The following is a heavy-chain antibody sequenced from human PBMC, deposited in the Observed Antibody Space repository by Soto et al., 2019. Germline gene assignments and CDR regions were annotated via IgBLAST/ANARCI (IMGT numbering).Heavy chain of an antibody. D-gene: IGHD2-21*01. CDR2: INSDGSST. CDR3: ARGPRGNVVAFDI. J-gene: IGHJ3*02. CDR1: GFTFSSYW. V-gene: IGHV3-74*01. Sequence: GGSLRLSCAASGFTFSSYWMHWVRQAPGKGLAWVSRINSDGSSTSYADSVKGRFTISRDNAKNTLYLQMNSLRAEDTAVYYCARGPRGNVVAFDIWGQGTMVTVSS.